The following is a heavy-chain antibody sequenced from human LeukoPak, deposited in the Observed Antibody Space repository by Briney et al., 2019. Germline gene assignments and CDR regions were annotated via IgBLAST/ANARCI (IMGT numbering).Heavy chain of an antibody. Sequence: GGSLRLSCAASGFTFSSYAMHWVRQAPGKGLEWVAVISYGGSNKYYADSVKGRFTISRDNSKNTLYLQMNSLRAEDTAVYYCARVRPTSRWGQGTLVTVSS. CDR1: GFTFSSYA. J-gene: IGHJ4*02. CDR3: ARVRPTSR. D-gene: IGHD2-2*01. CDR2: ISYGGSNK. V-gene: IGHV3-30*04.